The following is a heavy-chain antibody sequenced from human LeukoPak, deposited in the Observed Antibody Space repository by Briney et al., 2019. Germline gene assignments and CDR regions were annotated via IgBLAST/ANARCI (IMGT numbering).Heavy chain of an antibody. Sequence: PGGSLRLSCAASGFTFSSYSMNWVRQAPGKGLEWVSYISSSSSYIYYADSVKGRFTISRDNAKNTLYLQMNSLRAEDTAVYHCARGTTVTTYDYMYYFDYWGQGTLVTVSS. J-gene: IGHJ4*02. CDR3: ARGTTVTTYDYMYYFDY. V-gene: IGHV3-21*04. D-gene: IGHD4-17*01. CDR2: ISSSSSYI. CDR1: GFTFSSYS.